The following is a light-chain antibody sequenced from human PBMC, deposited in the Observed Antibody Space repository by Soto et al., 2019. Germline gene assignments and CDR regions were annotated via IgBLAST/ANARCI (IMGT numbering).Light chain of an antibody. J-gene: IGLJ2*01. CDR3: SSWATSSTLV. V-gene: IGLV2-14*03. CDR1: ISDIGAFDY. CDR2: AVN. Sequence: QSALTQPASVSGSPGQSITISCAGTISDIGAFDYVAWYQQHPGNAPKLILFAVNNRPSGVSNRFSGSKSANTASLTISGLQTEDEADYYCSSWATSSTLVFGGGTKVTVL.